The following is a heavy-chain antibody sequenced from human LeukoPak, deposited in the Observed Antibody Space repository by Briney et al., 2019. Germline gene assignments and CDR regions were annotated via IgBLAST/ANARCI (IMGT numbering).Heavy chain of an antibody. V-gene: IGHV3-23*01. CDR1: GFTFNIYA. CDR2: ISGSAIST. J-gene: IGHJ4*02. CDR3: AKDQHGYDKPIDY. Sequence: PGGSLRLSCAASGFTFNIYAMNSVRQASGKGLEWVLTISGSAISTHYADSVKCRFTVSRDNSTNTLYLQMSSLRAEDTAVYFCAKDQHGYDKPIDYWGQGTLVTVSS. D-gene: IGHD5-12*01.